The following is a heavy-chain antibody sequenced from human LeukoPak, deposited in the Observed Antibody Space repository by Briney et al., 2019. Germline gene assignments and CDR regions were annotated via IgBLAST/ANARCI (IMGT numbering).Heavy chain of an antibody. D-gene: IGHD6-19*01. V-gene: IGHV3-74*01. CDR2: INSDGGST. CDR1: GFTFGSYW. Sequence: GGSLRLSCAASGFTFGSYWIHWVRQAPGKGLVWVSRINSDGGSTSYADSVKGRFTISRDNAKNTLYLQMNSLRAEDTAVYYCARVCSGYPDYWGQGTLVTVSS. J-gene: IGHJ4*02. CDR3: ARVCSGYPDY.